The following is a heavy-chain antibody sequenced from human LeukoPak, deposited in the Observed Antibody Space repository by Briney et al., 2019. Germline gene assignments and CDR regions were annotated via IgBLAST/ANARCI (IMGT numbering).Heavy chain of an antibody. CDR3: AREVSGGTYPLFNY. Sequence: PSETLSLTCTVSGGSISSYYWSWIRQPAGKGLEWIGHIYSSGSTNYNPSLKSRVTMSVDTSKNQFSLKLSSVTAADTAVYYCAREVSGGTYPLFNYWGQGTLVTVSS. D-gene: IGHD1-26*01. CDR1: GGSISSYY. V-gene: IGHV4-4*07. J-gene: IGHJ4*02. CDR2: IYSSGST.